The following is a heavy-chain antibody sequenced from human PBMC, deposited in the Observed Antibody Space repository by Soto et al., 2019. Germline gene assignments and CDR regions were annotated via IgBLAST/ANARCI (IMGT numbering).Heavy chain of an antibody. CDR2: INPSTGTT. V-gene: IGHV1-46*01. D-gene: IGHD3-10*01. CDR3: ARASWERVRRVKEFAY. J-gene: IGHJ4*02. Sequence: QVQLVQSGAEVKKPGASVKVSCKASGYTFTNDYMHWVRQAPGQGLEWMGIINPSTGTTSYAQKFQGRVTMTRDTSTSTVHMELSSLRSDDTAVYYCARASWERVRRVKEFAYWGQGALVTVSS. CDR1: GYTFTNDY.